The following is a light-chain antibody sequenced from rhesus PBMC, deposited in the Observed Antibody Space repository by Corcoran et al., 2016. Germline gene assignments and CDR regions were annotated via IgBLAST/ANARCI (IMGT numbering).Light chain of an antibody. Sequence: DIQMTQSPSALSASVGDRVTISCRASQNIYTNLAWYQQKPGKAPKLLIYATSSLKTGIPPRFSGSGSGTDFTLTVSSLQPEESASYYCQQYYHNPRTFGQGTKVEIK. CDR1: QNIYTN. J-gene: IGKJ1*01. V-gene: IGKV1S12*01. CDR3: QQYYHNPRT. CDR2: ATS.